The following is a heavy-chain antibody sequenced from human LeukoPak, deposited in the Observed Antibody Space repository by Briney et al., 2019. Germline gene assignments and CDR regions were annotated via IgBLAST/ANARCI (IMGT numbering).Heavy chain of an antibody. Sequence: SETLSLTCTVSGTSITSYCWNWIRQAPGRGPEWIAYVNYGGNTTYNPPLMSRGSTSVGTSTNNITLMLRSVTAADTAVYYCARIVGPIYFDYPGQGTLVTVSP. CDR3: ARIVGPIYFDY. J-gene: IGHJ4*02. D-gene: IGHD1-26*01. CDR1: GTSITSYC. CDR2: VNYGGNT. V-gene: IGHV4-59*08.